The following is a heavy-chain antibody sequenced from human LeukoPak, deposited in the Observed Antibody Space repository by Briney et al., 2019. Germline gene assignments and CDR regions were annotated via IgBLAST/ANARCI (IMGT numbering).Heavy chain of an antibody. CDR3: VRVGFTTSWSNFDY. D-gene: IGHD2-2*01. J-gene: IGHJ4*02. V-gene: IGHV1-2*06. CDR2: INPNGGDT. CDR1: GYNFPAYF. Sequence: ASLKVSCKAAGYNFPAYFMHWVRQAPGQGLEWMGRINPNGGDTNYAQKFQGRVTMASDTSISTAYMELNSLMSDDTAVYYCVRVGFTTSWSNFDYWGQGTLVTVSS.